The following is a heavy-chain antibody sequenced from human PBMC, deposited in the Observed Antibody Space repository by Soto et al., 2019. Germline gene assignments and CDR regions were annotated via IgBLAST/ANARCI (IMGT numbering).Heavy chain of an antibody. CDR2: ISAYNGNT. Sequence: ASVKVSCKASGYTFTSYGISWVRQAPGQGLEWMGWISAYNGNTNYAQKLQGRVTMTTDTSTSTAYMELRSLRSDDTAVYYCARDNGRIMITFGGVIVAGFDYWGQGTLVTVSS. D-gene: IGHD3-16*02. CDR3: ARDNGRIMITFGGVIVAGFDY. V-gene: IGHV1-18*01. CDR1: GYTFTSYG. J-gene: IGHJ4*02.